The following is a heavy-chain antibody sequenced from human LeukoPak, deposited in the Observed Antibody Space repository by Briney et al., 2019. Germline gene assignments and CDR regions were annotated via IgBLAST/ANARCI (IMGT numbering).Heavy chain of an antibody. Sequence: PGGSLRLSCAASGSTFSNYGMHWVRQAPGKGLEWVAFIRFDESRTFYGDSVKGRFIISRDNSENTLFLHMHSLRPEDTAVYYCAKALVLTVAGTYYVDHWGQGTLVTVSS. D-gene: IGHD6-19*01. J-gene: IGHJ4*02. CDR2: IRFDESRT. CDR3: AKALVLTVAGTYYVDH. CDR1: GSTFSNYG. V-gene: IGHV3-30*02.